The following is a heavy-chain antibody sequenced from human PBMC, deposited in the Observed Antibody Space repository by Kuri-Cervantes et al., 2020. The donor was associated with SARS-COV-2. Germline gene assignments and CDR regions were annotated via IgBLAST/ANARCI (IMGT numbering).Heavy chain of an antibody. J-gene: IGHJ4*02. CDR1: GFTFSSYW. V-gene: IGHV3-21*01. Sequence: GESLKISCAASGFTFSSYWMNWVRQAPGKGLEWVSSISSSSYIYYADSVKGRFTISRDNAKNSLYLQMNSLRAEDTAVYYCARAQFEYSSSYFDYWGQGTLVTVSS. CDR3: ARAQFEYSSSYFDY. CDR2: ISSSSYI. D-gene: IGHD6-6*01.